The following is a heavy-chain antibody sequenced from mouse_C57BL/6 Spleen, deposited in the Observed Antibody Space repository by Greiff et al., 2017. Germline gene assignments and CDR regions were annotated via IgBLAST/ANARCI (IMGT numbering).Heavy chain of an antibody. CDR1: GYTFTSYG. Sequence: EVQLQQSGAELVRPGSSVKMSCKTSGYTFTSYGINWVKQRPGPGLEWIGYIYIGYGYTEYNEKFKGKATLTSDTSSSTAYMQLSSLTSEDSAIYCCARCDGSYRYFDVWGTGTTVTVSS. CDR2: IYIGYGYT. J-gene: IGHJ1*03. CDR3: ARCDGSYRYFDV. D-gene: IGHD1-1*01. V-gene: IGHV1-58*01.